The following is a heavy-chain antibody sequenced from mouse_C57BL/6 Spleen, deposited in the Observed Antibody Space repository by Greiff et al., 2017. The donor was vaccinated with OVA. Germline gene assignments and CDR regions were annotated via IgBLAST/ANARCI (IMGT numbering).Heavy chain of an antibody. J-gene: IGHJ1*03. CDR2: IDPNSGGT. V-gene: IGHV1-72*01. CDR3: ARDYYYGSSYGYFDV. D-gene: IGHD1-1*01. Sequence: VKLQQPGAELVKPGASVKLSCKASGYTFTSYWMHWVKQRPGRGLEWIGRIDPNSGGTKYNEKLKSKATLTVDKPSSTAYMQLSSLTSDDSAVYYCARDYYYGSSYGYFDVWGTGTTVTVSS. CDR1: GYTFTSYW.